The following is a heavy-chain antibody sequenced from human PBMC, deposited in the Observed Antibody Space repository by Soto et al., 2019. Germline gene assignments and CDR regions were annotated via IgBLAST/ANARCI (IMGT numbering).Heavy chain of an antibody. CDR1: GDSVSSNSAA. D-gene: IGHD2-2*01. J-gene: IGHJ6*02. V-gene: IGHV6-1*01. Sequence: PSQTLSLTFAISGDSVSSNSAAWNWIRQSPSRVLEWLGRTYYRSKWYNDYAVSVKSRITINPDTSKNQFSLQLNSVTPEDTAVYYCARVPGVVVPAAMNYYYGMDVWGQGTTVTVYS. CDR3: ARVPGVVVPAAMNYYYGMDV. CDR2: TYYRSKWYN.